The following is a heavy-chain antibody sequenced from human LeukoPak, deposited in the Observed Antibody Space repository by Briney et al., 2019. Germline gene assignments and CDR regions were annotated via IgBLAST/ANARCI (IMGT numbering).Heavy chain of an antibody. D-gene: IGHD6-13*01. J-gene: IGHJ4*02. CDR3: ARETFSGAKMAAAGVDY. V-gene: IGHV1-18*01. Sequence: ASVKVSCKASGYTFTSYGISWVRQAPGQGLEWMGWISAYNGNTNYAQKLQGRVTMTTGTSTSTAYMELRSLRSDDTAVYYCARETFSGAKMAAAGVDYWGQGTLVTVSS. CDR1: GYTFTSYG. CDR2: ISAYNGNT.